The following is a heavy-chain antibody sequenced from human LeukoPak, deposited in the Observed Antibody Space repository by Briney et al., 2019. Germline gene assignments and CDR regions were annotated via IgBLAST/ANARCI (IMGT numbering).Heavy chain of an antibody. V-gene: IGHV3-33*01. D-gene: IGHD2-2*01. CDR2: IWYDGSNK. J-gene: IGHJ4*02. CDR1: GFTFSSYG. Sequence: GGSLRLSCAASGFTFSSYGMHWVRQAPGKGLEWVAVIWYDGSNKYYADSVKGRFTISRDNSKSTLYLQMNSLRAEDTAVYYCAGSAKGYYATYWGQGTLVTVSS. CDR3: AGSAKGYYATY.